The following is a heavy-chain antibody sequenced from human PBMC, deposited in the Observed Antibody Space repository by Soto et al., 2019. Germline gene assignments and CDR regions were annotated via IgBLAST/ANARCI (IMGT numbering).Heavy chain of an antibody. Sequence: SGPTLVNPTQTLTLTCTFSGFSLSTSGVGVGWIRQSPGKALEWLALVYWDDERRYSPSLKSRLAITGDTSKNQVVLTMTNMDPVDTATYYFAFSPCSGGPCYLWAFWGQGTPDTGSS. CDR2: VYWDDER. CDR1: GFSLSTSGVG. J-gene: IGHJ4*02. D-gene: IGHD2-15*01. CDR3: AFSPCSGGPCYLWAF. V-gene: IGHV2-5*02.